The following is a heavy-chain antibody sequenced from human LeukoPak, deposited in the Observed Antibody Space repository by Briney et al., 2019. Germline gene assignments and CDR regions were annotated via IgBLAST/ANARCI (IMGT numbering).Heavy chain of an antibody. CDR1: GFTFSSYW. Sequence: GGSLRLSCAASGFTFSSYWMSWVRQAPGKGLEWVANIKQDGSEKYYVDSVKGRFTISRDNAKNSLYLQMNSLRAEDTAVYYCAGYYYGSGSYYNVPPHDYYYGMDVWGQGTTVTVSS. CDR2: IKQDGSEK. D-gene: IGHD3-10*01. CDR3: AGYYYGSGSYYNVPPHDYYYGMDV. V-gene: IGHV3-7*01. J-gene: IGHJ6*02.